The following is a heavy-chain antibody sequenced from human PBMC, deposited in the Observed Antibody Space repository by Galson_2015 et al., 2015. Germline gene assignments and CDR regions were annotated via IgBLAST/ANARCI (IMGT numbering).Heavy chain of an antibody. CDR1: GFTYSSYA. V-gene: IGHV3-23*01. J-gene: IGHJ4*02. Sequence: SLRLSCAGSGFTYSSYAMSWVRQAPGKGLEWVSAISGSGGTTYYADSVKGRFTISRDNSKNTLYLQMNSLRAEDTAVYYCAKDWGIYGDLGAYYLDYWGQGTLVTVSS. CDR2: ISGSGGTT. D-gene: IGHD4-17*01. CDR3: AKDWGIYGDLGAYYLDY.